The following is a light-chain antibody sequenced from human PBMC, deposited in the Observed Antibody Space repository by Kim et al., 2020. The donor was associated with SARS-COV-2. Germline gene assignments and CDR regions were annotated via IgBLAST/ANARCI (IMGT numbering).Light chain of an antibody. CDR3: AAWDDTLSGWV. CDR1: ISNIRNNY. Sequence: ELTQPPSVSGTPGQRVTISCSGRISNIRNNYAHWFQQLPGMAPKLLLYRNDQRPSGVPDRFSGSKSGTSASLAISGLRSEDEADYYCAAWDDTLSGWVFGGGTKLTVL. V-gene: IGLV1-47*01. CDR2: RND. J-gene: IGLJ3*02.